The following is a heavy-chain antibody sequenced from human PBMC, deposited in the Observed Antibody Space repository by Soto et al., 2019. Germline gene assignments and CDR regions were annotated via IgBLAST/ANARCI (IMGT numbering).Heavy chain of an antibody. CDR2: IKSKTDGGTT. CDR1: GFTFSNAW. V-gene: IGHV3-15*01. J-gene: IGHJ6*02. CDR3: TTGPGNDSVPLGMDV. D-gene: IGHD3-10*01. Sequence: EVQLVESGGGLVKPGGSLRLSCAASGFTFSNAWMSWVRQAPGKGLEWVGRIKSKTDGGTTDYAAPVKGRFTISRDDSKNTLYLQMNSLKTEDTAVYYCTTGPGNDSVPLGMDVWGQGTTVTVSS.